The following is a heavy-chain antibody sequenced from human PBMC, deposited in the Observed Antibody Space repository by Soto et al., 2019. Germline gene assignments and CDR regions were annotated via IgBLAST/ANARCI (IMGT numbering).Heavy chain of an antibody. Sequence: GESLKISCKGSGYSFTSYWIGWVRQMPGKGLEWMGIIYPGDSDTRYSPSFQGQVTISADKSISTAYLQWSSLKASDTAMYYCARHNEERVRHYDFWSGYPNDAFDIWGQGTMVTVSS. CDR1: GYSFTSYW. CDR2: IYPGDSDT. J-gene: IGHJ3*02. CDR3: ARHNEERVRHYDFWSGYPNDAFDI. D-gene: IGHD3-3*01. V-gene: IGHV5-51*01.